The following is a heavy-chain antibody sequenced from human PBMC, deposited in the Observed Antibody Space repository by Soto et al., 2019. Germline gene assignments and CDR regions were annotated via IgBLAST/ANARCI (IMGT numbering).Heavy chain of an antibody. CDR2: INHSGGT. D-gene: IGHD2-2*01. J-gene: IGHJ5*02. CDR3: ARGQGPAARGYNWFDP. CDR1: GGSFSGYY. Sequence: ASETLSLTCAVYGGSFSGYYWSWIRQPPGKGLEWIGEINHSGGTNYNPSLKSRVTISVDTSKNQFSLKLSSVTAADTAVYYCARGQGPAARGYNWFDPWGQGTLVTVSS. V-gene: IGHV4-34*01.